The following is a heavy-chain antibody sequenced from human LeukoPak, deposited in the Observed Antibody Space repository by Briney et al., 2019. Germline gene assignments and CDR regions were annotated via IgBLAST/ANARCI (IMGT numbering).Heavy chain of an antibody. CDR3: ARALLYCSGSSCYRTRFDY. CDR2: ISSGETI. D-gene: IGHD2-15*01. V-gene: IGHV3-48*02. J-gene: IGHJ4*02. Sequence: GGSLRLSCAASGFTFSSFSMNWVRQAPGKGLEWISYISSGETIYYADSVKGRFTISRDNAKNSLYLQMNSLGDDDTAVYYCARALLYCSGSSCYRTRFDYWGQGTLVTVSS. CDR1: GFTFSSFS.